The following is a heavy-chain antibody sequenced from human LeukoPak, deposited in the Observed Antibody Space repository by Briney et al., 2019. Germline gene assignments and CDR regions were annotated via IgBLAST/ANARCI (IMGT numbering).Heavy chain of an antibody. J-gene: IGHJ6*03. CDR3: ARSELRYYYYYMDV. V-gene: IGHV3-7*01. Sequence: PGGSLRLSCAASGFTFSSYSMNWVRQAPGKGLEWVANIKQDGSEKYYVDSVKGRFTISRDNAKNSLYLQMNSLRAEDTAVYYCARSELRYYYYYMDVWGKGTTVTVSS. CDR2: IKQDGSEK. D-gene: IGHD1-7*01. CDR1: GFTFSSYS.